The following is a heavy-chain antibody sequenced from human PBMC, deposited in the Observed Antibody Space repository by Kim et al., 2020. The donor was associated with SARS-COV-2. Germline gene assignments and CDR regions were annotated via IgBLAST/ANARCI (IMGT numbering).Heavy chain of an antibody. V-gene: IGHV3-23*01. J-gene: IGHJ4*02. CDR3: AKRIGTVVDTGQFNFDS. D-gene: IGHD1-1*01. Sequence: GGSLRLSCAASGFTFSSFGMSWVRQAPGKGLEWVSAISNSADATNYADSVKGRFTISRDSSKNTLFLQMTSLRADDTAVYYCAKRIGTVVDTGQFNFDSWGQGALVTVSS. CDR2: ISNSADAT. CDR1: GFTFSSFG.